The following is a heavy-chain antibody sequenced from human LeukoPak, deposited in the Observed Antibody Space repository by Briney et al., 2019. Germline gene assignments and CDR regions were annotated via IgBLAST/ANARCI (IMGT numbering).Heavy chain of an antibody. J-gene: IGHJ6*02. V-gene: IGHV3-74*01. Sequence: GGSLRLSCAASGFTFSSYWMHWVRQAPGKGLVWVSRINSDGSSTSYADSVKGRFTISRDSAKNTLYLQMNSLRAEDTAVYYCARVFAGSGSHYYGMDVWGQGTTVTVSS. CDR3: ARVFAGSGSHYYGMDV. D-gene: IGHD3-10*01. CDR1: GFTFSSYW. CDR2: INSDGSST.